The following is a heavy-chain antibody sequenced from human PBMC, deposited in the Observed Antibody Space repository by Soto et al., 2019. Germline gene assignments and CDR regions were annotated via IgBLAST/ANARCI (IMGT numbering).Heavy chain of an antibody. J-gene: IGHJ4*02. D-gene: IGHD5-18*01. V-gene: IGHV3-23*01. CDR1: GFTFSSYA. CDR3: ARDPSGTAMVYFDY. Sequence: GESLKISCAASGFTFSSYAMSWVRQAPGKGLEWVSAISGSGGSTYYADSVKGRFTISRDNSKNTLYLQMNSLRAEDTAVYYCARDPSGTAMVYFDYWGQGTLVTVSS. CDR2: ISGSGGST.